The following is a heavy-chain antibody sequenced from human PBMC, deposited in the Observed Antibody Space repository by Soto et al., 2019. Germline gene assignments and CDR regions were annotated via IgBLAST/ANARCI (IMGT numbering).Heavy chain of an antibody. CDR1: GFTFSSYG. V-gene: IGHV3-33*01. CDR3: ARDESRIDPHLSWFDP. J-gene: IGHJ5*02. Sequence: GGSLRLSCAASGFTFSSYGMHWVRQAPGKGLEWVAVIWYDGSNKYYADSVKGRFTISRDNSKNTLYLQMNSLRAEDTAVYYCARDESRIDPHLSWFDPWGQGTLVTVSS. CDR2: IWYDGSNK. D-gene: IGHD3-22*01.